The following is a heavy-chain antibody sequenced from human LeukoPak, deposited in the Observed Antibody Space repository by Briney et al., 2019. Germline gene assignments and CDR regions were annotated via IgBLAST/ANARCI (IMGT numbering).Heavy chain of an antibody. J-gene: IGHJ4*02. V-gene: IGHV3-23*01. D-gene: IGHD3-10*01. CDR2: ISGSGGST. Sequence: GGSLRLSCAASGFTFSSYAMSWVRPAPGKGLEWVSAISGSGGSTYYADSVKGRFTISRDNSKNTLYLQMNSLRAEDTAVYYCAKDHSRGGSAYYLDYWGQGTLVTVSS. CDR1: GFTFSSYA. CDR3: AKDHSRGGSAYYLDY.